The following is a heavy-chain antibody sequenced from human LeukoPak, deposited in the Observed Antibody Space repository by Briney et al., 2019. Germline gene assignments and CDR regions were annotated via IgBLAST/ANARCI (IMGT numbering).Heavy chain of an antibody. CDR3: AKTKDRPGSYYDY. CDR2: IYYSGST. J-gene: IGHJ4*02. V-gene: IGHV4-39*01. D-gene: IGHD1-26*01. CDR1: GGSISSSSYY. Sequence: SETLSLNCTVSGGSISSSSYYWGWIRQPPGKGLEWIGSIYYSGSTYYNPSLKSRVTISVDTSKNQFSLKLSSVTAADTAVYYCAKTKDRPGSYYDYWGQGTLVTVSS.